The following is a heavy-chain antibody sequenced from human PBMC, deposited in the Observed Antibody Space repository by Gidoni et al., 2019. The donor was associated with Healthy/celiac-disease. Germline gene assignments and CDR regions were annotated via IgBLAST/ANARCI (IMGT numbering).Heavy chain of an antibody. CDR2: IYPGDSDT. D-gene: IGHD3-22*01. Sequence: EVQLVQSGAEVTKPGESLKISCKGSGYSFTSYWIGWVRQMPGKGLEWMGIIYPGDSDTRYGPSFKGKVTSSAEKSISTAYRQWSSLKASDTAMYDCARRGMNYYDSSGTTPAAPGAFDIWGQGTMVTVSS. V-gene: IGHV5-51*01. CDR3: ARRGMNYYDSSGTTPAAPGAFDI. CDR1: GYSFTSYW. J-gene: IGHJ3*02.